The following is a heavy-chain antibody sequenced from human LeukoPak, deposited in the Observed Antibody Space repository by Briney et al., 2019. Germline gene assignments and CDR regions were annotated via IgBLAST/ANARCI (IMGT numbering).Heavy chain of an antibody. CDR3: ARDSDYGDYVDY. CDR1: GGSISSGSHY. V-gene: IGHV4-61*02. CDR2: VYTSGST. Sequence: SETLSLTCTVSGGSISSGSHYWSWIRQPAGKALEWIGRVYTSGSTDYNPSLKSRVAISVDASKNQFSLKLSSVTAADTAVYYCARDSDYGDYVDYWGRGTLVTVSS. J-gene: IGHJ4*02. D-gene: IGHD4-17*01.